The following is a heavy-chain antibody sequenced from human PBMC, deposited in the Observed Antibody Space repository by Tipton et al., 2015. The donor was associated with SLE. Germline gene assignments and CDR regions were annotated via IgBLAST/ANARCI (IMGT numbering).Heavy chain of an antibody. V-gene: IGHV4-59*08. J-gene: IGHJ4*02. CDR2: IHYRGTT. D-gene: IGHD3-22*01. CDR1: GGSFSNYY. CDR3: ASYSYDSSGSTHFDY. Sequence: TLSLTCTVSGGSFSNYYWSWIRQPPGKGLEYIAYIHYRGTTNYNASLKSRVAISLDTSNNQFSLRLSSVTAADTAMYYCASYSYDSSGSTHFDYWGQGSLATVSS.